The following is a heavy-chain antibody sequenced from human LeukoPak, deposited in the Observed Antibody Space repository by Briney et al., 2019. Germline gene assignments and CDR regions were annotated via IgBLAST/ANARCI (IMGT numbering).Heavy chain of an antibody. CDR1: GFTFSSYG. D-gene: IGHD6-13*01. Sequence: GGSLRLSCAASGFTFSSYGMHWVRQAPGKGLEWVAFIRYDGSNKYYADSVKGRFTISRDNSKNTLYLQMDSLSAEDTAVYYCARPLHSSTWLWYFDYWGQGTLVTVSS. CDR3: ARPLHSSTWLWYFDY. J-gene: IGHJ4*02. V-gene: IGHV3-30*02. CDR2: IRYDGSNK.